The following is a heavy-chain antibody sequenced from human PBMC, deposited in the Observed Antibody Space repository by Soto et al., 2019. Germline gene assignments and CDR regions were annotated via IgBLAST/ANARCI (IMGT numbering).Heavy chain of an antibody. J-gene: IGHJ4*02. CDR2: IYYSGST. D-gene: IGHD6-19*01. Sequence: QLQLQESGPGLVKPSETLSLTCTVSGGSISSSSYYWGWIRQPPGKGLEWIGSIYYSGSTYYNPSLKSRVTISVDTSKNQFSLKLSSVTAADTAVYYCASTRQWLVPFDYWGQGTLVTVSS. CDR3: ASTRQWLVPFDY. V-gene: IGHV4-39*01. CDR1: GGSISSSSYY.